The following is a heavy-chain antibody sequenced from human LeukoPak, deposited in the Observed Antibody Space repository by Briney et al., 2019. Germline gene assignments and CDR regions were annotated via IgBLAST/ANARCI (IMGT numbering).Heavy chain of an antibody. J-gene: IGHJ4*02. CDR2: ISGSGDTT. CDR3: ARGFPPAH. Sequence: RGSLRLSCAASGFTFSSYTMTWVRQAPGEGLEWVSGISGSGDTTYYADSVKGRFTISRDSSKNTLYLQMKSLRAEDTAVYYCARGFPPAHWGQGTLVTVSS. D-gene: IGHD3-10*01. V-gene: IGHV3-23*01. CDR1: GFTFSSYT.